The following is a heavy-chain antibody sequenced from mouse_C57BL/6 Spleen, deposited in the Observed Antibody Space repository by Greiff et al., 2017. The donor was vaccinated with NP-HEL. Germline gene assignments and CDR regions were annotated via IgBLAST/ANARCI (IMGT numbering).Heavy chain of an antibody. D-gene: IGHD3-3*01. V-gene: IGHV5-16*01. J-gene: IGHJ2*01. CDR3: ARGGLNYFDY. CDR2: INYDGSST. Sequence: EVKLMESEGGLVQPGSSMKLSCTASGFTFSDYYMAWVRQVPEKGLEWVANINYDGSSTYYLDSLKSRFIISRDNAKNILYLQMSSLKSEDTATYYCARGGLNYFDYWGQGTTLTVSS. CDR1: GFTFSDYY.